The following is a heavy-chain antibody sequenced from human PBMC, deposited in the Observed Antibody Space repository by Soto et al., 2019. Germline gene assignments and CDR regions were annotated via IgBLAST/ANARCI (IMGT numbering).Heavy chain of an antibody. J-gene: IGHJ3*01. CDR1: GGPISSDTHY. D-gene: IGHD6-6*01. CDR3: ARHIGQLAPLGA. CDR2: VSYIGTT. V-gene: IGHV4-39*01. Sequence: QLHLQESGPGLVKPSETLSLTCSVFGGPISSDTHYWDWIRQPPGKGLEWIGSVSYIGTTYYNPSLKSRLIITVDTSKNQLSLKLNSVTAADTAVYYCARHIGQLAPLGAWGQGTIVTVSS.